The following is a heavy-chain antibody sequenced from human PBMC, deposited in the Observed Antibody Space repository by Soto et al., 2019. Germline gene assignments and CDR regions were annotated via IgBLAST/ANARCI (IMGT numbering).Heavy chain of an antibody. CDR1: GFSFTSYW. D-gene: IGHD2-8*01. Sequence: GESLKISCQGSGFSFTSYWITWVRQVSGKGLEWMGRTDPGGSSTIYSPSFQGHVTISNDKSFTTAYLQWDSLKASDTATYYCARQGKIVPYAIDIFSMDVWGQGTTVTVS. CDR2: TDPGGSST. J-gene: IGHJ6*02. V-gene: IGHV5-10-1*01. CDR3: ARQGKIVPYAIDIFSMDV.